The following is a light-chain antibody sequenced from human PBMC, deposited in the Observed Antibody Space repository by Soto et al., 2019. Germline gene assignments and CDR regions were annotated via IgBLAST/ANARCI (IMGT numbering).Light chain of an antibody. J-gene: IGLJ2*01. CDR2: DVS. Sequence: QSALTQPPSVSGSPGQSVTISCTGTSSDVGAYNFVSWYQQYPGKAPKLIIFDVSARPSGVLDRFSGSKSGNTASLTISGLQADDEADYYCCSYAGTYSPVLGGGTKLTVL. CDR1: SSDVGAYNF. V-gene: IGLV2-11*01. CDR3: CSYAGTYSPV.